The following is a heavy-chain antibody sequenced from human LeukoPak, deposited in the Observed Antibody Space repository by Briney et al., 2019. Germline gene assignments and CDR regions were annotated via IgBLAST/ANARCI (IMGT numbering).Heavy chain of an antibody. Sequence: ASVKVSCKASGYTFTGYYMHWVRQAPGQGLEWMGWINPNSGGTNYAQKFQGRVTMTRDTSISTAYMELSRLRSDDTAVYYCAREAWELRWFDPWGQGTLVTVSS. D-gene: IGHD1-26*01. CDR3: AREAWELRWFDP. CDR1: GYTFTGYY. V-gene: IGHV1-2*02. J-gene: IGHJ5*02. CDR2: INPNSGGT.